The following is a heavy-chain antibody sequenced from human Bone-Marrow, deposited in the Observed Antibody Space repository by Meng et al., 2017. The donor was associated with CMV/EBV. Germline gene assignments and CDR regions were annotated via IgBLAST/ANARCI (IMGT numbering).Heavy chain of an antibody. V-gene: IGHV3-21*01. CDR2: ISSSSSYI. D-gene: IGHD2-2*02. CDR1: GFTFSSYS. Sequence: GESLKISCAASGFTFSSYSMNWVRQAPGKGLEWVSSISSSSSYIYYADSVKGRFTISRDNAKNLLYLQMNSLRAEDTAVYYCARDCSSTSCYTDWGQGTLVTVSS. J-gene: IGHJ4*02. CDR3: ARDCSSTSCYTD.